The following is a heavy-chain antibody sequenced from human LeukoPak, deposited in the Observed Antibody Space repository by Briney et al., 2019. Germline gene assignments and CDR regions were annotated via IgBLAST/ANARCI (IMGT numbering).Heavy chain of an antibody. D-gene: IGHD3-22*01. J-gene: IGHJ4*02. CDR2: IYYSGST. CDR3: ARLNYDSSVGY. CDR1: GGSFSGYY. Sequence: SETLSLTCAVYGGSFSGYYWSWIRQPPGKGLEWIGSIYYSGSTYYNPSLKSRVTISVDTSKNQFSLKLSSVTAADTAVYYCARLNYDSSVGYWGQGTLVTVSS. V-gene: IGHV4-34*01.